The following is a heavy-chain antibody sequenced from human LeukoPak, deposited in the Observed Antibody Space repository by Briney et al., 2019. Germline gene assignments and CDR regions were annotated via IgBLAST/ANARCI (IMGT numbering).Heavy chain of an antibody. D-gene: IGHD1-1*01. CDR2: IYYSGST. V-gene: IGHV4-61*01. J-gene: IGHJ3*02. Sequence: SETLSLTCTVSGGSVSSGSYYWSCIRQPPGKGLEWIGYIYYSGSTNYYPSLKSRVTISVDTSKNQFSLKLSSVTAEDTAVYYCARYNWNDADAFDIWGQGTMVTVSS. CDR3: ARYNWNDADAFDI. CDR1: GGSVSSGSYY.